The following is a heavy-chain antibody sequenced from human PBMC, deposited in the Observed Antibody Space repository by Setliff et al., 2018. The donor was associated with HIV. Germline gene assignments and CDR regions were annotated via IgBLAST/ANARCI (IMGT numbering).Heavy chain of an antibody. J-gene: IGHJ6*03. V-gene: IGHV4-61*02. Sequence: SETLSLTCTVSGGSISSGNYYWSWIRQPAGKGLEWIGRIYSSGSTNYNPSLKSRVTISINTSKSQFSLKLSSVTAADTAVYYCARDRDIVVVPASPQGYYYYMDVWGKGTTVTVSS. CDR3: ARDRDIVVVPASPQGYYYYMDV. CDR1: GGSISSGNYY. CDR2: IYSSGST. D-gene: IGHD2-2*01.